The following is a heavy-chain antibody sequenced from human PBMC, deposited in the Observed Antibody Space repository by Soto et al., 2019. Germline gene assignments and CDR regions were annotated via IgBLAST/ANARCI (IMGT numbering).Heavy chain of an antibody. CDR3: ARSHDILTGFSSPHFDY. Sequence: SETLSLTCTVSGGSISSGDYYWSWIRQPPGKGLEWIGYIYYSGSTNYNPSLKSRVTISVDTSKNQFSLKLSSVTAADTAVYYCARSHDILTGFSSPHFDYWGQGTLVTVSS. V-gene: IGHV4-61*08. CDR1: GGSISSGDYY. J-gene: IGHJ4*02. D-gene: IGHD3-9*01. CDR2: IYYSGST.